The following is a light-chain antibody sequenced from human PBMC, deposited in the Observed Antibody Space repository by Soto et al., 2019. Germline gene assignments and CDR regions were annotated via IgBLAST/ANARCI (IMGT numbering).Light chain of an antibody. J-gene: IGLJ3*02. CDR1: SSNIGAGYD. CDR3: QSYDSSLSGGV. CDR2: GNS. V-gene: IGLV1-40*01. Sequence: QSVLTQPPSVSGAPGQRVTISCTGSSSNIGAGYDVHWYQQLPGTAPKLLICGNSNRPSGVPDRFSGSKSGTSASLAITGLRAEDEADYYCQSYDSSLSGGVFGGGTKVTVL.